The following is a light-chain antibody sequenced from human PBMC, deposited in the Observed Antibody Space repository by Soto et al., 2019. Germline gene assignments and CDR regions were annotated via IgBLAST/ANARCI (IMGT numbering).Light chain of an antibody. CDR3: QQYYNTPPT. V-gene: IGKV4-1*01. Sequence: DIVMAQSPDSLAVSLGERATINYKSSQSVLFSSNSNNYLAWYQQKPGQPPKLLIYWASTRESGVPDRFSGSGSGTDFPLAFSSLEAYDVAVYYCQQYYNTPPTFGQGTKLEIK. J-gene: IGKJ2*01. CDR2: WAS. CDR1: QSVLFSSNSNNY.